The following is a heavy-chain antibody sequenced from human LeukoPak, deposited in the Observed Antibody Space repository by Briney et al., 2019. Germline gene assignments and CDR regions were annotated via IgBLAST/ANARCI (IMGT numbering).Heavy chain of an antibody. CDR2: INLNSGGT. D-gene: IGHD2-2*01. CDR3: ARIPRYCSSTSCDY. Sequence: GASVKVSCKASGYTFTGYYMHWVRQAPGQGLEWMGWINLNSGGTNYAQKFQGRVTMTRDTSISTAYMELSRLRSDDTAVYYCARIPRYCSSTSCDYWGQGTLVTVSS. V-gene: IGHV1-2*02. J-gene: IGHJ4*02. CDR1: GYTFTGYY.